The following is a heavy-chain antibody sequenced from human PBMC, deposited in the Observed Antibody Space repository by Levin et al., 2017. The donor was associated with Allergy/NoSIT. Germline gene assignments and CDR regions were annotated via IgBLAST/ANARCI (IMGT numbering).Heavy chain of an antibody. CDR2: INHSGST. Sequence: SETLSLTCAVYGGSFSGYYWSWIRQPPGKGLEWIGEINHSGSTNYNPSLKSRVTISVDTSKNQFSLKLSSVTAADTAVYYCARAVLRYFDWLLSANWFDPWGQGTLVTVSS. J-gene: IGHJ5*02. CDR3: ARAVLRYFDWLLSANWFDP. CDR1: GGSFSGYY. D-gene: IGHD3-9*01. V-gene: IGHV4-34*01.